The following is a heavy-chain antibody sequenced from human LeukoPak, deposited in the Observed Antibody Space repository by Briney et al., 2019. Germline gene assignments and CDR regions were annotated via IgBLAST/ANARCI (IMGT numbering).Heavy chain of an antibody. J-gene: IGHJ5*02. CDR1: GGSISSSSYY. CDR2: IYYSGST. D-gene: IGHD3-16*02. CDR3: ARGGYDYVWGSYRHNWFDP. Sequence: PSETLSLTCTVSGGSISSSSYYWGWIRQPPGKGLEWIGSIYYSGSTYYNPSLKSRVTISVDTSKNQFSLKLTSVTAADTAVYYCARGGYDYVWGSYRHNWFDPWGQGTLVTVSS. V-gene: IGHV4-39*01.